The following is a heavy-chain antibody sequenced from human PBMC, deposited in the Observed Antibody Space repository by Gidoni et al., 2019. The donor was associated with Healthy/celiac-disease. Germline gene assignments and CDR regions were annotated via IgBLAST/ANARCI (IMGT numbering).Heavy chain of an antibody. CDR1: VFPFSSYA. J-gene: IGHJ4*02. CDR2: ISSNGGST. D-gene: IGHD3-3*01. CDR3: VKRGYDFWSGPYDY. V-gene: IGHV3-64D*06. Sequence: EVQLVESGGGLVQPGGSRRLSGSASVFPFSSYAMHWVRQAPGKGLEYVSAISSNGGSTYYADSVKGRFTISRDNSKNTLYLQMSSLRAEDTAVYYCVKRGYDFWSGPYDYWGQGTLFTVSS.